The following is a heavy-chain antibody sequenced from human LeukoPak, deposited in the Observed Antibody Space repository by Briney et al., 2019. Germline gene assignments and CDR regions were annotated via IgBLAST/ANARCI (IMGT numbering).Heavy chain of an antibody. J-gene: IGHJ6*03. CDR3: ARDRTVYFLAYYMDV. D-gene: IGHD3-9*01. V-gene: IGHV3-30*01. Sequence: PGRSLRLSCAASGFTFSSYAMHWVRQAPGKGLEWVAVISYDGSNKYYADSVKGRFTISRDNSKNTLYLQMNSLRAEDTAVYYCARDRTVYFLAYYMDVWGKGTTATVSS. CDR2: ISYDGSNK. CDR1: GFTFSSYA.